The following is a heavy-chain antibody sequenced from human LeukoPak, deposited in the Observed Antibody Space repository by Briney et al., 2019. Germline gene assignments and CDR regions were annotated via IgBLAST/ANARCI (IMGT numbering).Heavy chain of an antibody. V-gene: IGHV3-30*02. CDR1: GFTFSTYA. CDR3: ARGDCSGDCYHPLYY. D-gene: IGHD2-21*02. J-gene: IGHJ4*02. Sequence: GGSLRLSCAASGFTFSTYAMHWVRQAPGQGLDWVAFIRHDGSIKYYADSVKGRFTISRDNSKNTLYLQMNSLRTEDSAVYYCARGDCSGDCYHPLYYWGQGSLVTVSS. CDR2: IRHDGSIK.